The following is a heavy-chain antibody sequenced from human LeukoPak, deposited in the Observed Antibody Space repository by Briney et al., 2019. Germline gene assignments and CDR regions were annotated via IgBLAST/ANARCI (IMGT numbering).Heavy chain of an antibody. D-gene: IGHD4-17*01. CDR1: GGTFSSYA. CDR2: IIPILGIA. Sequence: SVKVSCKASGGTFSSYAISWVRQAPGQGLEWMGRIIPILGIANYAQKFQGRVTITADKSTSTAYMELSSLRSEDTAVYYCARLPTADYYYYGMDVWGQGTTVTVSS. CDR3: ARLPTADYYYYGMDV. V-gene: IGHV1-69*04. J-gene: IGHJ6*02.